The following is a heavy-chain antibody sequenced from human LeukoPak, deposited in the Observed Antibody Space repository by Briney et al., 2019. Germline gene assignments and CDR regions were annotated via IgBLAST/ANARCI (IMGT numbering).Heavy chain of an antibody. CDR2: IKQDGSEK. Sequence: GGSLRLSCAASGFSFSRYWMSWVRQAPGKGLKWVANIKQDGSEKYYVDSVKGRFTISRDNAKNSLSLQMNSLRAEDTAVYYCARDNGVTMVRGVVIMGLEWHDYYFDYWGQGTLVTVSS. J-gene: IGHJ4*02. V-gene: IGHV3-7*01. CDR3: ARDNGVTMVRGVVIMGLEWHDYYFDY. D-gene: IGHD3-10*01. CDR1: GFSFSRYW.